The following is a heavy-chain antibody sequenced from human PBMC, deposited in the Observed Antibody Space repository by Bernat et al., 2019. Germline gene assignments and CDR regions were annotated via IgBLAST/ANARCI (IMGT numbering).Heavy chain of an antibody. CDR3: ARQPGDGWFREGDWFDP. D-gene: IGHD3-10*01. J-gene: IGHJ5*02. CDR1: GYSFTSYW. V-gene: IGHV5-51*01. CDR2: IYPCDSDT. Sequence: EVQLVPSGAEVKKPGESLKISCKGSGYSFTSYWICWVRQMPGKGLEWMGIIYPCDSDTRYSPSFQSQVTISADQSISTAYLQGSSLKASDTAMYYCARQPGDGWFREGDWFDPWGQGTLVTVSS.